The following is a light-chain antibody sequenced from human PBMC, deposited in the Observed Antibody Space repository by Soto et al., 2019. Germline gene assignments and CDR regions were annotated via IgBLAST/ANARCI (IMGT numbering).Light chain of an antibody. CDR2: DDS. CDR3: HVWHTSTDHVV. CDR1: SIGSKS. Sequence: SYELTQPPSVSVAPGQTARITCGGDSIGSKSVHWYQQRPGQAPVLVVYDDSDRPSGIPERFSGSNSGSTATLTISRVEAGDEADYYCHVWHTSTDHVVLGGGTKLTV. J-gene: IGLJ2*01. V-gene: IGLV3-21*02.